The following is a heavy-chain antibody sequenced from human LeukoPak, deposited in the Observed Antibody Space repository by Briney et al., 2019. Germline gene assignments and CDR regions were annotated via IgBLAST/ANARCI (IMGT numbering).Heavy chain of an antibody. V-gene: IGHV3-74*01. CDR1: GSTSSSYW. J-gene: IGHJ3*02. Sequence: PGGSLRLSCAPSGSTSSSYWMHWARQAPGKGRGWVSRINSDGSSASYADSVKGRFTISRDNAKNTLYLQMNSLRAEDTAVYYCASEDSYKGAFDIWGQGTMVTVSS. CDR2: INSDGSSA. D-gene: IGHD2-21*01. CDR3: ASEDSYKGAFDI.